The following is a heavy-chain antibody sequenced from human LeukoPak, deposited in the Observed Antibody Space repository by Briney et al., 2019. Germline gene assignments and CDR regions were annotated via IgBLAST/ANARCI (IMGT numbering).Heavy chain of an antibody. V-gene: IGHV3-30-3*01. CDR2: ISYDGSNK. Sequence: PGGSLRLSCAASGFTFSSYAMHWVRQAPGKGLEWVAVISYDGSNKYYADSVKGRFTISRDNSKNTLYLQMNSLRAEDTAVFYCARDSYYYDSSGSQGLDYWGQGTLVTVSS. D-gene: IGHD3-22*01. CDR3: ARDSYYYDSSGSQGLDY. CDR1: GFTFSSYA. J-gene: IGHJ4*02.